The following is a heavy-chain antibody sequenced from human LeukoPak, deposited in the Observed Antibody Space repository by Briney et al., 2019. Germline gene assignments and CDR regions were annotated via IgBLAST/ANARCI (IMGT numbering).Heavy chain of an antibody. J-gene: IGHJ4*02. CDR3: ARAEGYYGSGPFDY. CDR2: IYTRGPT. CDR1: GGSISSGSSY. Sequence: SQTLSLTCTVSGGSISSGSSYWSWIRPPAGKGLEWIGRIYTRGPTTSNPSIKSPVTISANPSKNQFSLKLRSVTAADTAVYYCARAEGYYGSGPFDYWGQGTLVTVSS. D-gene: IGHD3-10*01. V-gene: IGHV4-61*02.